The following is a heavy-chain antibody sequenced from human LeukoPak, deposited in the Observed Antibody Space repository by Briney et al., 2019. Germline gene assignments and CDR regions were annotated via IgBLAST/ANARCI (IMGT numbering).Heavy chain of an antibody. J-gene: IGHJ6*04. CDR3: AQGDWADV. V-gene: IGHV3-23*01. D-gene: IGHD1-26*01. CDR2: ISKSGAGT. Sequence: PGGSLRLSCAASGFIFSDYAMTWVRQAPGKGLEWVSTISKSGAGTDYADSVKGRFTVSRDNSKNAVFVQMKSLTAEDTAVYYCAQGDWADVWGKGTTVTVSS. CDR1: GFIFSDYA.